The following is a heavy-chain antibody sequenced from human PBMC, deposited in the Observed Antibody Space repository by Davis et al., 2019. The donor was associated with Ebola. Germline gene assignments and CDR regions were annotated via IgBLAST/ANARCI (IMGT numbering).Heavy chain of an antibody. V-gene: IGHV4-59*01. J-gene: IGHJ6*02. CDR2: IYYSGST. D-gene: IGHD1-1*01. CDR1: GGSISSYY. Sequence: SETLSLTCTVSGGSISSYYWSWIRQPPGKGLEWIGYIYYSGSTNYNPSLKSRVTISVDTSKNQFSLKLSSVTAADTAVYYCARGRPTGESGFYYYYGMDVWGQGTTVTVSS. CDR3: ARGRPTGESGFYYYYGMDV.